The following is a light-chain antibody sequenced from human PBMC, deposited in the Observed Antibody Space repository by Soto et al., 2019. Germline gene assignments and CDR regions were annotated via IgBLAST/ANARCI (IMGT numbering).Light chain of an antibody. Sequence: DIQMTQSPSSLSASVGDRVTITCRASESIARHLNWYQQKPGKAPKLLIYAALSLQNGVPSRFRGGGSGTDFTLTISNLQPEDLATYYCHQSYSTLSIAFGEGTRLEIK. CDR3: HQSYSTLSIA. CDR2: AAL. V-gene: IGKV1-39*01. J-gene: IGKJ5*01. CDR1: ESIARH.